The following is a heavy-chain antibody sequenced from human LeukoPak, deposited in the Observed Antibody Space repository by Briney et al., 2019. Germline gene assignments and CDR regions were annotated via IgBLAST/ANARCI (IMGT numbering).Heavy chain of an antibody. CDR2: IGPTGSDR. CDR3: ATETNGRHYDY. D-gene: IGHD1-14*01. J-gene: IGHJ4*02. CDR1: GLTFSTSG. V-gene: IGHV3-21*06. Sequence: PGGSLRLSCTASGLTFSTSGFNWVRQAPGKGLEWVASIGPTGSDRHHADPIKGRFTISRDNANNFLYLQMNSLRAEDTAVYYCATETNGRHYDYWGQGTLLTVSS.